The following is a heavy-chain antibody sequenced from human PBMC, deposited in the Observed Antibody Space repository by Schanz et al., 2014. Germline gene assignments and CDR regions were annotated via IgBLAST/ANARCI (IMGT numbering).Heavy chain of an antibody. CDR2: IYYRGNT. D-gene: IGHD1-26*01. CDR3: ARVPEPGWFDP. CDR1: GDSISSAY. J-gene: IGHJ5*02. V-gene: IGHV4-31*03. Sequence: QVQLQESGPGLVKPSQTLSLTCTVSGDSISSAYWSWIRQHPGKGLEWIGFIYYRGNTYYNPSLKSRVSISLDPSKTQIFLNLNSLTAADTAVYYCARVPEPGWFDPWGQGTLVTVSS.